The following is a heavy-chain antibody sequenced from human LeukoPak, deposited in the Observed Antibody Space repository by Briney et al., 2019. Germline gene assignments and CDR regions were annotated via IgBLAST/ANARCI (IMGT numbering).Heavy chain of an antibody. Sequence: PGGSLRLSCIASGFRFDDYGMSWVRQAPGKGLEWVAGINWNGASIGYADSVKGRFTISRDNSKNTLYLQMNSLRAEDTAVYYCAKDRRYCSGGSCYFRYYYMDVWGKGTTVTISS. J-gene: IGHJ6*03. V-gene: IGHV3-20*04. CDR2: INWNGASI. CDR3: AKDRRYCSGGSCYFRYYYMDV. D-gene: IGHD2-15*01. CDR1: GFRFDDYG.